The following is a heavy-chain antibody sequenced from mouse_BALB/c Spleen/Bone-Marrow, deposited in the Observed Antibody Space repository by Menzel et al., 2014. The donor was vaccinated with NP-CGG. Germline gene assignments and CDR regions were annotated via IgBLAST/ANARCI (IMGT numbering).Heavy chain of an antibody. V-gene: IGHV14-3*02. CDR1: GFNIKDTY. D-gene: IGHD2-4*01. CDR3: ASYDYGYYFDY. Sequence: VQLQQSGAELVKPGASAKLSCTTSGFNIKDTYMHWVKLRPEQGLERIGRIVPANGNTKYAPKFQGKATITADTSSNTAYLQLSSLTSEDTAVYFCASYDYGYYFDYWGQGTTLTVSS. CDR2: IVPANGNT. J-gene: IGHJ2*01.